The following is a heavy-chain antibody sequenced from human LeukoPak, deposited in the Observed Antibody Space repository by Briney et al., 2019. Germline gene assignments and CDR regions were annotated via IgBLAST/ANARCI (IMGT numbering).Heavy chain of an antibody. D-gene: IGHD3-10*01. CDR1: GFSFSSYW. Sequence: GGSLRLSCEASGFSFSSYWMSWVRQAPGKGPEWVANINQVESEKYSVDSVKGRFTISRDNAKNSVYLQMKNLRAEDTALYYCARLSAYYYGSYFYYYMDVWGKGTTVTVSS. J-gene: IGHJ6*03. CDR3: ARLSAYYYGSYFYYYMDV. CDR2: INQVESEK. V-gene: IGHV3-7*01.